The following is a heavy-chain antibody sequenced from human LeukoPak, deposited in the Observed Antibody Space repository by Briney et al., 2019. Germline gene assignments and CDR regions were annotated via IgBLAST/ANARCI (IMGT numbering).Heavy chain of an antibody. V-gene: IGHV4-34*01. J-gene: IGHJ4*02. Sequence: PSETLSLTCAVYGGSFSGYYWSWIRQPPGKGLEWIGEINHSGSTNYNPSLKSPVTISVDTSKNQFSLKLNSVTAADTAVYYCARSYGSGTPFDYWGQGTLVTVSS. CDR3: ARSYGSGTPFDY. CDR1: GGSFSGYY. D-gene: IGHD3-10*01. CDR2: INHSGST.